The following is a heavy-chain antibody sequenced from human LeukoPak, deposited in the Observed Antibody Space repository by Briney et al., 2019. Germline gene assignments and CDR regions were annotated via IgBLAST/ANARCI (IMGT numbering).Heavy chain of an antibody. CDR2: IIPILGTT. D-gene: IGHD3-9*01. CDR3: ARGGYFKSLGYYYYYYMDV. Sequence: SVKVSCKASGGTFSSYTISWVRQAPGQGPEWMGGIIPILGTTSYAQKFQGRVTITADESTSTAYMKLSSLRSEDTAVYYCARGGYFKSLGYYYYYYMDVWGKGTTVTVSS. V-gene: IGHV1-69*13. J-gene: IGHJ6*03. CDR1: GGTFSSYT.